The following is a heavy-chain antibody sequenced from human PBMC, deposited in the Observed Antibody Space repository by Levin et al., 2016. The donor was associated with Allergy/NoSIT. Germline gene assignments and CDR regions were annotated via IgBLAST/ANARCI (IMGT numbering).Heavy chain of an antibody. CDR2: ISSNSTTI. J-gene: IGHJ6*02. CDR3: ARDAVSDV. D-gene: IGHD5/OR15-5a*01. V-gene: IGHV3-48*01. Sequence: VRQAPGKGLEWVSYISSNSTTIFYADSVKGRFTISRDNAKNSLYLQMNSLRAEDTAVYYCARDAVSDVWGQGTTVTVSS.